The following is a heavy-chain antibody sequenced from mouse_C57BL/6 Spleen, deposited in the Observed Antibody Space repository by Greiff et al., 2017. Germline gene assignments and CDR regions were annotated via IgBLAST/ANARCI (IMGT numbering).Heavy chain of an antibody. CDR2: IWRGGST. D-gene: IGHD1-1*01. Sequence: VKLVESGPGLVQPSQSLSITCTVSGFSLTSYGVHWVRQSPGKGLEWLGVIWRGGSTDYNAAFMSRLSITKDNSKSQVFFKMNSLQADDTAIYYCAKNSAENYYGSSFDYWGQGTTLTVSS. CDR3: AKNSAENYYGSSFDY. CDR1: GFSLTSYG. J-gene: IGHJ2*01. V-gene: IGHV2-5*01.